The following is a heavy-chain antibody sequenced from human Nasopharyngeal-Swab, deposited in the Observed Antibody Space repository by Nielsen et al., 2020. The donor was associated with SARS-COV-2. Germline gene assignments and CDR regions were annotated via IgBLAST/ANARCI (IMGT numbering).Heavy chain of an antibody. CDR2: IYYSGST. CDR1: GGSISSYY. D-gene: IGHD2-15*01. Sequence: SETLSLTCTVSGGSISSYYWSWIRQPPGKGLEWIGYIYYSGSTNYNPSLKSRVTISVDTSKNQFSLKLSSVTAADTAVYYCARDQYCSGGSCTVFDYWGQGTLVTVSS. J-gene: IGHJ4*02. CDR3: ARDQYCSGGSCTVFDY. V-gene: IGHV4-59*01.